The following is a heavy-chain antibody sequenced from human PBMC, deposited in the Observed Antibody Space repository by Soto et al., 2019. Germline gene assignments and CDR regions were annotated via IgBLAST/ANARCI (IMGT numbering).Heavy chain of an antibody. Sequence: GGSQKVSCAAAGFTFSSYGMLWIRQAPGKGLEWVAVIWYDGSNKYYADSVKGRFTTSRDNSKNTLYLQMNSLRAEDTAVYYCARAGGAYDAFDIWGQGTMVTVSS. CDR3: ARAGGAYDAFDI. V-gene: IGHV3-33*01. D-gene: IGHD3-16*01. J-gene: IGHJ3*02. CDR1: GFTFSSYG. CDR2: IWYDGSNK.